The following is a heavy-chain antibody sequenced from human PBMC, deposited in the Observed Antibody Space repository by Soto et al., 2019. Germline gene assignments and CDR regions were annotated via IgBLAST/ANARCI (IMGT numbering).Heavy chain of an antibody. CDR1: GGTFSSYA. CDR3: ARSLGYCSSTSCYPETRYGMDV. D-gene: IGHD2-2*01. V-gene: IGHV1-69*01. CDR2: IIPVFGTA. J-gene: IGHJ6*02. Sequence: VQLVQSGAEVKKPGSSVKVSCKASGGTFSSYAISWVRQAPGQGLEWIGGIIPVFGTANYAQKFQGRVTITADESTSTAYMELSSLRSEDTAVYYCARSLGYCSSTSCYPETRYGMDVWGQGTTVTVSS.